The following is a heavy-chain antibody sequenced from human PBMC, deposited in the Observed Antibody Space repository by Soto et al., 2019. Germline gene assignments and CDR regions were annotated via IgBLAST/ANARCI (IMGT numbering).Heavy chain of an antibody. CDR1: GFTFSSYA. D-gene: IGHD6-13*01. CDR3: AKDKLGHREAFDI. CDR2: ISGSGGST. V-gene: IGHV3-23*01. J-gene: IGHJ3*02. Sequence: GESLKISCAASGFTFSSYAMSWVRQAPGKGLEWVSAISGSGGSTYYADSVKGRFTISRDNSKNTLYLQMNSLRAEDTAVYYCAKDKLGHREAFDIWGQGTMVTVSS.